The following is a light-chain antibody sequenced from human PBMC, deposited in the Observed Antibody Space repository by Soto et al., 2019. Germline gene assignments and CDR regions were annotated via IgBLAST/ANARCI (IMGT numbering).Light chain of an antibody. Sequence: VLTQSPATLSLSPGERAILSCRASQSVSTYLAWYQQKPGQAPRLLIFDASNRATGIPARFSGSGSGTDYSLTISNLQPEDFATYFCQQSYSLDITFGQGTRLEIK. CDR1: QSVSTY. CDR2: DAS. J-gene: IGKJ5*01. CDR3: QQSYSLDIT. V-gene: IGKV3-11*01.